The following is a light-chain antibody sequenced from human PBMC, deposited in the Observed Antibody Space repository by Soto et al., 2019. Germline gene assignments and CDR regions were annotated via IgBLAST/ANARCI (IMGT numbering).Light chain of an antibody. J-gene: IGKJ1*01. CDR1: QSISKW. Sequence: DIHMTQSPYTMAACVGDKGTIARRASQSISKWLAWFQQKAGKAPKLLIYEASKLATGVPSRISGSGSGTAVTLTISSLQPDDFAAYYCQQYTNYPWTFCQGTKVEIK. CDR2: EAS. CDR3: QQYTNYPWT. V-gene: IGKV1-5*03.